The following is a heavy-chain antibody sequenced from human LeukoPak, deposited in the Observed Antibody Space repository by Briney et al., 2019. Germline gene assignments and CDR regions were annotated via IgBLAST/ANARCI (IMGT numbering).Heavy chain of an antibody. J-gene: IGHJ4*02. Sequence: GGSLRLSCAASGFTFSHYGMHWVRQAPGKGLGWVPVISYDGSNKYYADSVKGRFTISRDNSKNTLYLQMNSLKTEDTAEYYCTTDPLLLWFGEGPEFDYWGQGTLVTVSS. D-gene: IGHD3-10*01. CDR1: GFTFSHYG. CDR3: TTDPLLLWFGEGPEFDY. V-gene: IGHV3-33*05. CDR2: ISYDGSNK.